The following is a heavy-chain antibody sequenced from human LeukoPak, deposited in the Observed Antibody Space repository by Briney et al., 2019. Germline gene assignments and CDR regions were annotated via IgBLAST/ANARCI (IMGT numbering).Heavy chain of an antibody. D-gene: IGHD3-10*01. V-gene: IGHV1-18*01. J-gene: IGHJ6*02. CDR3: ARVWFGELFGLNRELAQDYYYYYGMDV. CDR2: ISAYKGNT. Sequence: ASVKVSCKASGYTFTSYGISWVRQAPGQGLEWMGWISAYKGNTNYAQKLQGRVTMTTDTSTSTAYMELRSLRSDDTAVYYCARVWFGELFGLNRELAQDYYYYYGMDVWGQGTTVTVSS. CDR1: GYTFTSYG.